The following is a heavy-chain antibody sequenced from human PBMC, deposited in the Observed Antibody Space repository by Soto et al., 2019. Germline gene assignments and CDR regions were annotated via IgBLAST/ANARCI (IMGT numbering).Heavy chain of an antibody. D-gene: IGHD3-9*01. Sequence: PSETLSLTCTVSGGSVSSSICYWGWVRQPPGKGLEWIGSVYYSGSTYYNPSLESRVTISVDKSKNQFSLKLMSLSAADTSVYYCGRLEGLATISYYFDYWGQGALVTVSS. CDR1: GGSVSSSICY. V-gene: IGHV4-39*01. J-gene: IGHJ4*02. CDR2: VYYSGST. CDR3: GRLEGLATISYYFDY.